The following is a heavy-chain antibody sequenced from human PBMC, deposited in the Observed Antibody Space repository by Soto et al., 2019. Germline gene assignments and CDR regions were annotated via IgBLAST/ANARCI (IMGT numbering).Heavy chain of an antibody. Sequence: QVQLVQSGAEVKKPGASVKVSCKASGYTFTSHKINWLRQATGQGLEWMGWMDPDSGKTAYVQKFQGRVNMTRNTSIGTAYMELNSLRSEDTAMYYCPRQHDDYWGGFNWFDPWGQGTLVNVSS. D-gene: IGHD3-3*01. CDR1: GYTFTSHK. CDR2: MDPDSGKT. CDR3: PRQHDDYWGGFNWFDP. J-gene: IGHJ5*02. V-gene: IGHV1-8*01.